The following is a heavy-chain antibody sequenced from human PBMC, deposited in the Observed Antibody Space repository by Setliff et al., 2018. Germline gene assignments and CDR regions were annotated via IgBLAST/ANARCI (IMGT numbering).Heavy chain of an antibody. Sequence: ASVKVSCKASGYTFTSYGISWVRQAPGQGLEWMGWISAYNGNTNYAQKLQGRVTMTTDTSTSTAYMELRSLRSDDTAMYYCARHLNYYGSGAYYYYYGMDVWGQGTTVTVSS. V-gene: IGHV1-18*01. CDR1: GYTFTSYG. J-gene: IGHJ6*02. CDR3: ARHLNYYGSGAYYYYYGMDV. D-gene: IGHD3-10*01. CDR2: ISAYNGNT.